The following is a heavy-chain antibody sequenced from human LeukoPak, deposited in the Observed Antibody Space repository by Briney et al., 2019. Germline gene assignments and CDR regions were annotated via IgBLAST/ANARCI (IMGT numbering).Heavy chain of an antibody. CDR3: ARLSGSPDYYYYGMDV. D-gene: IGHD1-26*01. CDR1: GGSISSYY. J-gene: IGHJ6*02. Sequence: PSETLSLTCTVSGGSISSYYWSWIRQPPGKGLEWIGYIYYSGSTNYNPSLKSRVTISVDTSKNQFSLKLSSVTAADTAVYYCARLSGSPDYYYYGMDVWGQGTTVTVSS. V-gene: IGHV4-59*08. CDR2: IYYSGST.